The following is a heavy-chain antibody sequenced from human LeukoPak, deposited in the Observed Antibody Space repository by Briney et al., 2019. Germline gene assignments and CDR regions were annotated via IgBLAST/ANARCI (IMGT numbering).Heavy chain of an antibody. CDR3: ARVHGSSQHLGAPGWFDL. J-gene: IGHJ5*02. Sequence: GGSLRLSCAASGFTFDDYGMSWVRQAPGKGLEWVSGINWNGGSTGYADSVKGRFTISRDNAKNSLYLQMNSLRAEDTALYYCARVHGSSQHLGAPGWFDLWGQGTLVTVSS. D-gene: IGHD6-13*01. CDR2: INWNGGST. V-gene: IGHV3-20*04. CDR1: GFTFDDYG.